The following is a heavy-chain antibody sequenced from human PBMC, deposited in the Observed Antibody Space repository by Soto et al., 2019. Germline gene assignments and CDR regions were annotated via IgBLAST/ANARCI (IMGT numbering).Heavy chain of an antibody. V-gene: IGHV4-31*03. CDR2: IYCSGST. J-gene: IGHJ4*02. CDR1: GGSISSGGYY. CDR3: ARSIYDYVWGSPPIYYFEY. D-gene: IGHD3-16*01. Sequence: SETLSLTCTVSGGSISSGGYYWSWIRQHPGKGLEWIGYIYCSGSTYYNPSLKSRVTISVDTSKNQFSLKLSSVIAADTAVYYCARSIYDYVWGSPPIYYFEYWGQGTLVTVSS.